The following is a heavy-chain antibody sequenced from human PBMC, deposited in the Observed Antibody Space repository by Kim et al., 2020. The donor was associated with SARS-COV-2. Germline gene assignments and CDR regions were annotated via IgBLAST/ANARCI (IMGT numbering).Heavy chain of an antibody. Sequence: GGSLRLSCAASGFTFSSYGMHWVRQAPGKGLEWVAVIWYDGSNKYYADSVKGRFTISRDNSKNTLYLQMNSLRAEDTAVYYCARVGQQLVRGAFDIWGQGTMVTVSS. CDR3: ARVGQQLVRGAFDI. J-gene: IGHJ3*02. V-gene: IGHV3-33*01. CDR2: IWYDGSNK. CDR1: GFTFSSYG. D-gene: IGHD6-13*01.